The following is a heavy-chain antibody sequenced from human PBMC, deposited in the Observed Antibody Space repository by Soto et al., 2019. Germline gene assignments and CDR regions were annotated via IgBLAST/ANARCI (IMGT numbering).Heavy chain of an antibody. D-gene: IGHD3-22*01. V-gene: IGHV3-53*01. CDR2: THLVDT. J-gene: IGHJ3*02. Sequence: SGRSLRPSCAVPETSVRLNYMSWVRQAPGKALKWVSTTHLVDTEYAASLTSRSTISRHDSKTTAYPQINRLRAEATTLYYSTRPHSKRFPWAFDIWGQGAMVTVSS. CDR3: TRPHSKRFPWAFDI. CDR1: ETSVRLNY.